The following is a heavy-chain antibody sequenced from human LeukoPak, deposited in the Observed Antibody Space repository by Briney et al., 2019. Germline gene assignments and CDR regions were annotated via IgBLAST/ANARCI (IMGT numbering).Heavy chain of an antibody. CDR2: IYYSGST. CDR3: ARIPGYSYGYYYFDY. V-gene: IGHV4-30-4*01. D-gene: IGHD5-18*01. Sequence: SETLSLTCTVSGGSISSGDYYWSWIRQPPGKGLEWIGYIYYSGSTYYNPSLKSRVTISVDTSKNQFSLKLSSVTAADTAVYYCARIPGYSYGYYYFDYWGQGTLVTVSS. CDR1: GGSISSGDYY. J-gene: IGHJ4*02.